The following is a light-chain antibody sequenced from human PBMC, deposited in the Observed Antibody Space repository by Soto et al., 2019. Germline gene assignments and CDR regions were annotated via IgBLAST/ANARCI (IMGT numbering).Light chain of an antibody. CDR2: SNN. V-gene: IGLV1-44*01. Sequence: QSALTQPPSGSGTPGQRVTISCSGSSSNIGSNTVNWYQQLPGTAPKLLIYSNNQRPSGVPDRFSGSKSGTSASLAISGLQSEDEADYYCAAWDDSLNGRVFGGGTKLTVL. CDR3: AAWDDSLNGRV. CDR1: SSNIGSNT. J-gene: IGLJ3*02.